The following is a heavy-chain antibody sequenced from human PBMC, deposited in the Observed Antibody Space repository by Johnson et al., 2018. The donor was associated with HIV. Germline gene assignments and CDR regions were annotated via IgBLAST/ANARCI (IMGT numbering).Heavy chain of an antibody. Sequence: QVQLVESGGGVVQPGGSLRLSCAASGFNFDNYGFHWVRQAPGKGLEWVAVISYDGSNKYYADSVKGRLTISRDDSKSIAYLQMNSLGAEDTALYYCARTGRYCSSSSCFDAFDIWGQVTMVTVSS. CDR1: GFNFDNYG. J-gene: IGHJ3*02. V-gene: IGHV3-33*05. CDR3: ARTGRYCSSSSCFDAFDI. D-gene: IGHD2-2*01. CDR2: ISYDGSNK.